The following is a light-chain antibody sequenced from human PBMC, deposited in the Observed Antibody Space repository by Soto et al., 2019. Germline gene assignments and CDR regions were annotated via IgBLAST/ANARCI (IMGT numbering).Light chain of an antibody. V-gene: IGKV1-5*01. J-gene: IGKJ1*01. CDR3: QEYNSYTWT. Sequence: DMQITRSPSTLSTSIGDRDTLTCRASQSIRNWLAWYQQKPGKVPKLLIYDASSLASGVPSRFSGSGSGTEFTLTISSLQPDDFASFYFQEYNSYTWTSGQGTKVDI. CDR1: QSIRNW. CDR2: DAS.